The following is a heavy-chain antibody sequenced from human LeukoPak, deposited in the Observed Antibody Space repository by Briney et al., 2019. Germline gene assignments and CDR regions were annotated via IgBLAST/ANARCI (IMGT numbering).Heavy chain of an antibody. CDR1: GGSISSGGYC. D-gene: IGHD3-22*01. V-gene: IGHV4-30-2*01. CDR3: ARAPYDSSGYYSGQGGIHFDN. Sequence: SETLSLTCTVSGGSISSGGYCWSWIRQPPGKGLEWIGYIYHSGTTYYNPSLKSRVTISVDRSKNQFSLKLSSVTAADTAVYYCARAPYDSSGYYSGQGGIHFDNWGQGTLVTVSS. CDR2: IYHSGTT. J-gene: IGHJ4*02.